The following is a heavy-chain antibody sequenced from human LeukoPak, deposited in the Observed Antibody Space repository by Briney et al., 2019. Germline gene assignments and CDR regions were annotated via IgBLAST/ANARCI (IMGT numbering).Heavy chain of an antibody. D-gene: IGHD3-10*01. V-gene: IGHV3-21*01. J-gene: IGHJ6*03. CDR2: ISSSTSYI. CDR1: GFTFSSYT. CDR3: ARGGDYYGSGTLLYYYYMDV. Sequence: GGSLRLSCAASGFTFSSYTMNWVRQAPGKGLEWVSSISSSTSYIYYADSVEGRFTISRDNAKNSLYLQMNSLRAEDTAVYYCARGGDYYGSGTLLYYYYMDVWGKGTTVTVSS.